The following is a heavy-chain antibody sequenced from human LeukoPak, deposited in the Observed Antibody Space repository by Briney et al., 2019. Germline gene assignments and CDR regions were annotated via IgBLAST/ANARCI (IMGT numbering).Heavy chain of an antibody. CDR2: ISPRGDVT. CDR1: GYTFTYYH. D-gene: IGHD1-14*01. CDR3: ARSLPQRDGRKHGLDV. V-gene: IGHV1-46*01. Sequence: ASVKVSCKPSGYTFTYYHMNWVRQAPGQGLEWMGVISPRGDVTTYAQKFQGRVTMTSDTSTNTVYLELTSLRSEDTAVYYCARSLPQRDGRKHGLDVWGQGTTVTVS. J-gene: IGHJ6*02.